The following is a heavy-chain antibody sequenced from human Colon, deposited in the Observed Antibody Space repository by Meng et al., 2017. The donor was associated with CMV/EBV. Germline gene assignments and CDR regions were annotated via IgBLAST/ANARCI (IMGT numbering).Heavy chain of an antibody. Sequence: HVQLQESGPRLVKPSENPSLTCTVSGDSVSDYEWTWIRQPAGKGLEWIGRIHPSGSTDDNYSLKSRVTMSLDTSKNQLSLKLTSVTAADTAIYYCGRAGARGVPVDYWGQGTLVTVYS. CDR1: GDSVSDYE. J-gene: IGHJ4*02. D-gene: IGHD3-10*01. V-gene: IGHV4-4*07. CDR2: IHPSGST. CDR3: GRAGARGVPVDY.